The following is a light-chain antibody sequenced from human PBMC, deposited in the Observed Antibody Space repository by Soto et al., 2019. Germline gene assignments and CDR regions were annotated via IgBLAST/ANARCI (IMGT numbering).Light chain of an antibody. V-gene: IGLV6-57*01. CDR3: QSYDSSNQV. CDR2: EDN. CDR1: SGSIASNY. Sequence: NFMLTQPHSVSECPGKTVTISCTRSSGSIASNYVQWYQQRPGSSPTTVIYEDNQRPSGVPDRFSGSIDSSSNSGSLTISGLKTEDEADYYCQSYDSSNQVFGGGTKLTVL. J-gene: IGLJ2*01.